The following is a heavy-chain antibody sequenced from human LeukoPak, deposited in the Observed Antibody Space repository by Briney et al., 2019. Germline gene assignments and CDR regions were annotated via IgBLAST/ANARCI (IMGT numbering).Heavy chain of an antibody. Sequence: GGSLRLSCAASGFTFSSYEMNWVRQAPGKGLEWVSYISSSGSTIYYADSVKGRFTISRDNAKNSLYLQMNSLRAEDTAVYYCARVTPIAACGYWGQGTLVTVSS. V-gene: IGHV3-48*03. CDR3: ARVTPIAACGY. J-gene: IGHJ4*02. CDR2: ISSSGSTI. CDR1: GFTFSSYE. D-gene: IGHD6-6*01.